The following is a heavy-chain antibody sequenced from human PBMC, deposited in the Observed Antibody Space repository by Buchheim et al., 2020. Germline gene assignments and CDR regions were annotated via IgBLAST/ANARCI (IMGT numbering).Heavy chain of an antibody. CDR2: IIPILGIA. CDR3: VRVVSIAVAGPGPYGMDV. D-gene: IGHD6-19*01. Sequence: QVQLVQSGAGVKKPGSSVKVSCKASGGTFSSYTISWVRQAPGQGLEWMGRIIPILGIANYAQKFQGRVTITADKSTSTAYMELSSLRSEDTAVYYCVRVVSIAVAGPGPYGMDVWGQGTT. J-gene: IGHJ6*02. V-gene: IGHV1-69*02. CDR1: GGTFSSYT.